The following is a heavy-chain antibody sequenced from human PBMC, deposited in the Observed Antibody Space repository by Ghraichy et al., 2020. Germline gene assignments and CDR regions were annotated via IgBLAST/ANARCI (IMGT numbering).Heavy chain of an antibody. CDR1: GYTFPSYY. CDR3: ARDERLAASGVDF. D-gene: IGHD6-13*01. V-gene: IGHV1-2*02. Sequence: ASVKVSCRTSGYTFPSYYMHWVRQAPGQGLEWMGWINPKSGDTKYAEKFQDRVTVTTDTSISTAFMELRSLRSDDTAVYYCARDERLAASGVDFWGQGTLVTVSA. CDR2: INPKSGDT. J-gene: IGHJ4*02.